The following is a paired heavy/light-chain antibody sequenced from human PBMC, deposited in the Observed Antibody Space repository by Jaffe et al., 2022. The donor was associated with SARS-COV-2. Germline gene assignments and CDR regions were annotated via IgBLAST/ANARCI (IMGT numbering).Heavy chain of an antibody. CDR1: GFTFRSNA. CDR3: VKTGSGGWGGWYFDL. J-gene: IGHJ2*01. D-gene: IGHD6-19*01. V-gene: IGHV3-64D*09. Sequence: EVQLVESGGGSVQPGGSLRLSCSASGFTFRSNAMHWVRQAPGKGLEYVSAISSDGGTTNYADSVKGRFVISRDNSMNTLYLQMSSLRPDDTAVYFCVKTGSGGWGGWYFDLWGRGTPVTVSS. CDR2: ISSDGGTT.
Light chain of an antibody. J-gene: IGLJ3*02. CDR2: YDS. CDR1: NIGNKA. Sequence: SYVLTQPPSVSVAPGKTARITCGGDNIGNKAVHWYQQKPGQAPVLVMSYDSNRPSGIPERFSGSNSGNTATLTISWVEAGDEADYHCQVWDTTTDHVVFGGGTKLTVL. V-gene: IGLV3-21*04. CDR3: QVWDTTTDHVV.